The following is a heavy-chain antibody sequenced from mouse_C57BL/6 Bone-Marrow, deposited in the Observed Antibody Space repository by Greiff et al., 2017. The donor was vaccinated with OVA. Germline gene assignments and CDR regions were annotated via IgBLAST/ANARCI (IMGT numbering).Heavy chain of an antibody. Sequence: QVHVKQSGAELVRPGTSVKMSCKASGYTFTNYWIGWAKQRPGHGLEWIGDIYPGGGYTNYNEKFKGKATLTADKSSSTAYMQFSSLTSEDSAIYYCARFGWLLRGWAMDYWGQGTSVTVSS. CDR3: ARFGWLLRGWAMDY. CDR2: IYPGGGYT. J-gene: IGHJ4*01. D-gene: IGHD2-3*01. CDR1: GYTFTNYW. V-gene: IGHV1-63*01.